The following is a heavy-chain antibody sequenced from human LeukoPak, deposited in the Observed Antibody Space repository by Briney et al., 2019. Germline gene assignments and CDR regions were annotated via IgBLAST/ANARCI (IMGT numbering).Heavy chain of an antibody. J-gene: IGHJ4*02. CDR3: EKARDLYGGSAGAIDY. CDR2: IYYGGST. Sequence: SETLSLTCTVSGGSISRSNYYWGWIRQPPGKGLEWIGTIYYGGSTYYNPSLKSRIAISVDTSKNQFSLKVTSVTAADTAMYYCEKARDLYGGSAGAIDYWGQGTLVTISS. D-gene: IGHD3-16*01. V-gene: IGHV4-39*07. CDR1: GGSISRSNYY.